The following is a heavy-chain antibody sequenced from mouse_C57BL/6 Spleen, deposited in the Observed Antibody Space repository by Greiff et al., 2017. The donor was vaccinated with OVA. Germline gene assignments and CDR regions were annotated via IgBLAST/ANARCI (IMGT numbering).Heavy chain of an antibody. D-gene: IGHD1-1*01. Sequence: QVQLQQSGAELVRPGTSVKMSCKASGYTFTNYWIGWAKQRPGHGLEWIGDIYPGGGYTNYNEKFKGKATLTADKSSSTAYMQFSSLTSEDSAIYYCARGPHYCGSSYGYFDVWGTGTTVTVSS. J-gene: IGHJ1*03. CDR2: IYPGGGYT. CDR3: ARGPHYCGSSYGYFDV. V-gene: IGHV1-63*01. CDR1: GYTFTNYW.